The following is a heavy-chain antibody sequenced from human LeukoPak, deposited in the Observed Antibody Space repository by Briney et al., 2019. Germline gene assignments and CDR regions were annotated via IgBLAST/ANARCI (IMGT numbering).Heavy chain of an antibody. CDR3: AKDLGGTFTVAREGACEI. V-gene: IGHV3-23*01. CDR1: GITFNTYA. CDR2: ISGSGGAT. J-gene: IGHJ3*02. Sequence: GGSLRLSCAASGITFNTYAMIWAAQAQGKGLRGVSLISGSGGATYYADSVKGRFTISRDNSKNTLFLQMSSLRADDTAVYYCAKDLGGTFTVAREGACEIWGQGTMVTVSS. D-gene: IGHD3-10*01.